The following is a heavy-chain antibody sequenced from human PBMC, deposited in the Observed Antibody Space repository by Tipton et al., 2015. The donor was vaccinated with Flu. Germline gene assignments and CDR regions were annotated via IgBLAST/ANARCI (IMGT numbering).Heavy chain of an antibody. Sequence: LRLSCYVPGGSIDRSPYYWDWIRQPPGRGLEWVGSVYYAGATYYSSSLKSRVTISVDTSKNQLSLRLTSVTAADTAVYFCVRRSCGGGACYDTRGWFDPWGQGILVTVSS. J-gene: IGHJ5*02. D-gene: IGHD2-15*01. V-gene: IGHV4-39*01. CDR1: GGSIDRSPYY. CDR2: VYYAGAT. CDR3: VRRSCGGGACYDTRGWFDP.